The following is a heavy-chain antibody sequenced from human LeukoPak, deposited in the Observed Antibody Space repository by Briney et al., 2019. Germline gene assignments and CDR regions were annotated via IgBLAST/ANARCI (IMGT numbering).Heavy chain of an antibody. D-gene: IGHD5-18*01. CDR1: GFTFGDHA. Sequence: PGGSLRLSCSSYGFTFGDHAMSWVRQAPGKGLEWVGFIRSRAYGGTTEYAASVKSRFSISRDDSKGIAYLQMNSLKIEDTAVYYCSRGSIQLWVHNGMDVWGQGTTVIVSS. CDR3: SRGSIQLWVHNGMDV. V-gene: IGHV3-49*04. CDR2: IRSRAYGGTT. J-gene: IGHJ6*02.